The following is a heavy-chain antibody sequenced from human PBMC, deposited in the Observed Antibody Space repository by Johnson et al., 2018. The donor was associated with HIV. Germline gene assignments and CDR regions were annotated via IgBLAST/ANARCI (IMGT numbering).Heavy chain of an antibody. CDR1: GFPVSSNY. Sequence: MQLVESGGGLVQPGGSLRLSCAASGFPVSSNYMSWVRQAPGKGLEWVSVIYSGDSTYSAAPVKGSFTISRDNSKNTLYLQMNRLRAEDTAVYYCARMTTTVSHHDGFDIWGQGTMVTVSS. J-gene: IGHJ3*02. D-gene: IGHD4-17*01. V-gene: IGHV3-66*01. CDR3: ARMTTTVSHHDGFDI. CDR2: IYSGDST.